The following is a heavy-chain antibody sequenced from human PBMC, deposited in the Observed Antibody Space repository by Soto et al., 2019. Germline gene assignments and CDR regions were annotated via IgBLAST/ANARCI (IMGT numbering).Heavy chain of an antibody. J-gene: IGHJ3*02. V-gene: IGHV1-69*02. CDR3: PFGTWSAETCEI. Sequence: QVHLVQSGAEVKKPGSSVKVSCKASGGTFNTYTLIWVRQAPGQGLEWMGRIIPFLSITNSAQNFQDRVTITADKSTSTAYMELTSLRSDDTAVYYCPFGTWSAETCEIWGQGTMVTVSS. CDR2: IIPFLSIT. D-gene: IGHD6-13*01. CDR1: GGTFNTYT.